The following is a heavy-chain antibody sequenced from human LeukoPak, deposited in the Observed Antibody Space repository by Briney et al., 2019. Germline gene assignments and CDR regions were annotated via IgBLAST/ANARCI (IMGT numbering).Heavy chain of an antibody. CDR3: ARSQARLGWFDP. CDR2: INHSGST. Sequence: SETLSLTCAVYGGSFSGYYWSWIRQPPGKGLEWIGEINHSGSTNYNPSLKSRVTISVDTSKNQFSLKLTSVTAADTAVYYCARSQARLGWFDPWGQGALVTVSS. V-gene: IGHV4-34*01. J-gene: IGHJ5*02. D-gene: IGHD6-19*01. CDR1: GGSFSGYY.